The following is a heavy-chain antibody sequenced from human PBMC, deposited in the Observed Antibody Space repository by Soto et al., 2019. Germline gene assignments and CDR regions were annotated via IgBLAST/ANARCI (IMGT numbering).Heavy chain of an antibody. CDR3: VKDSIAAAGTRYYYYGMDV. Sequence: PGGSLRLSCSASGFTFSSYAMHWVRQAPGKGLEYVSAISSNGGSTYYADSVNGRFTISRDNSKNTLYLHMSSLRAEDTAVYYCVKDSIAAAGTRYYYYGMDVWGQGTTVTVSS. J-gene: IGHJ6*02. CDR2: ISSNGGST. V-gene: IGHV3-64D*08. D-gene: IGHD6-13*01. CDR1: GFTFSSYA.